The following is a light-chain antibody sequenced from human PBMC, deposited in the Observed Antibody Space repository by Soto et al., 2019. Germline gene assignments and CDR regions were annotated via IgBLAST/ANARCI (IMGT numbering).Light chain of an antibody. CDR3: QQLNTYPLT. Sequence: DIQMTQSPSTLSASVGERVTITCRASQGISSYLAWYQQKPGEAPKLLIYAASTLQSGVPSRFSGSGSGTDFTLTISSLQPEDFATYYCQQLNTYPLTFGGGTRLEIK. J-gene: IGKJ5*01. V-gene: IGKV1-9*01. CDR1: QGISSY. CDR2: AAS.